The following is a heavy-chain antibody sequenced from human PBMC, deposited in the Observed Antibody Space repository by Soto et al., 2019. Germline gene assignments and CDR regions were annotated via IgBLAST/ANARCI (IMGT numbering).Heavy chain of an antibody. J-gene: IGHJ2*01. CDR2: IYYSGST. Sequence: SETLSLTCTVSGGSISSGGYYWSWIRQHPGKGLEWIGYIYYSGSTYYNPSLKSRVTISVDTSKNQFSLKLSSVTAADTAVYYCARDYDSSGSYEYWYFDLWGRGTLVTVS. CDR3: ARDYDSSGSYEYWYFDL. V-gene: IGHV4-31*03. D-gene: IGHD3-22*01. CDR1: GGSISSGGYY.